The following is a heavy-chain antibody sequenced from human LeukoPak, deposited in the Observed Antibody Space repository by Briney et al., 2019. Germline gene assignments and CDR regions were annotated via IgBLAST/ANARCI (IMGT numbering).Heavy chain of an antibody. Sequence: ASVKVSCKASGYTFTSYDINWVRQATGQGLEWMGWMNPNSGNTGYAQKFQGRVTMTRNTSISTAYMELSSLRSGGTAVYYCARGASVYYDFWSGYPKRGAYFDYWGQGTLVTVSS. CDR3: ARGASVYYDFWSGYPKRGAYFDY. CDR2: MNPNSGNT. D-gene: IGHD3-3*01. J-gene: IGHJ4*02. CDR1: GYTFTSYD. V-gene: IGHV1-8*01.